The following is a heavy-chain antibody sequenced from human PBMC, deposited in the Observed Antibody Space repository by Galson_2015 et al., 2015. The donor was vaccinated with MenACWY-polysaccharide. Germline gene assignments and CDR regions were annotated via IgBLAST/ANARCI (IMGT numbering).Heavy chain of an antibody. Sequence: SLRLSCAASGFTFHKFYMAWVRQAPGKGPEWVSALSGPGDATFYADSVRGRFTISRDNSQNTLYLHMSSLRVDDTAVYFCAKDLHWYGMDVWGHGTTVTVS. CDR2: LSGPGDAT. J-gene: IGHJ6*02. CDR1: GFTFHKFY. D-gene: IGHD3/OR15-3a*01. V-gene: IGHV3-23*01. CDR3: AKDLHWYGMDV.